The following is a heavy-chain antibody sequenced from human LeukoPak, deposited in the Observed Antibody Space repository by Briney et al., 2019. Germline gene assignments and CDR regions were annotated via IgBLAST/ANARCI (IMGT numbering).Heavy chain of an antibody. D-gene: IGHD5-24*01. Sequence: GRSLRLSCAASGFTFSSYGMHWVRQAPGKGLEGVAVIWYDGSNKYYADSVKGRFTISRDNSKNTLYLQMNSLRAEDTAVYYCAREKDGYNFLDYWGQGTLVTVSS. CDR3: AREKDGYNFLDY. V-gene: IGHV3-33*01. J-gene: IGHJ4*02. CDR1: GFTFSSYG. CDR2: IWYDGSNK.